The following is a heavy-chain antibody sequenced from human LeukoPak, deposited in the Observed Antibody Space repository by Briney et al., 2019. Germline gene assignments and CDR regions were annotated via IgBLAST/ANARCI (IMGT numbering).Heavy chain of an antibody. CDR1: GVSVSDGRYY. J-gene: IGHJ3*02. V-gene: IGHV4-31*03. D-gene: IGHD2-2*01. Sequence: PSQTLSLTCNVSGVSVSDGRYYWTWIRQHPGKGLEWIGYKYYSGSAKYNPSLMSRLTISIDTSKNQFSLQLTSVTAADTATYYCATPYCSSISCLDVFNMWGQGTRVTVSS. CDR3: ATPYCSSISCLDVFNM. CDR2: KYYSGSA.